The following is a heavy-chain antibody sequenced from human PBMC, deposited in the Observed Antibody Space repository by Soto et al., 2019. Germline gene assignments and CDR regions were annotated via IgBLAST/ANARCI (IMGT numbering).Heavy chain of an antibody. CDR1: GGTFSSYA. D-gene: IGHD3-22*01. V-gene: IGHV1-69*06. Sequence: SVKVSCKASGGTFSSYAISWVRQAPGQGLEWMGGIIPIFGTANYAQKFQGRVTITADKSTSTAYMELSSLRSEDTAVYYCAAYYYDSSGYYPFDYWGQGTLVTFSA. J-gene: IGHJ4*02. CDR2: IIPIFGTA. CDR3: AAYYYDSSGYYPFDY.